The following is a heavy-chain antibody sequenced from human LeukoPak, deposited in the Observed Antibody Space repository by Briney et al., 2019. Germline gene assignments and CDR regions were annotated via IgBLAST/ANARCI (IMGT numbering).Heavy chain of an antibody. V-gene: IGHV4-31*03. CDR2: IYYSGST. J-gene: IGHJ4*02. CDR1: GGSISSGGYY. D-gene: IGHD6-13*01. Sequence: SETLSLTCTVSGGSISSGGYYWSWIRQHPGKGLEWIGYIYYSGSTYYNPSLKSRVTISVDTSKNQFSLKLSSVTAADTAVYYCARQHRNLRGYSSSWYPFYFDYWGQGTLVTVSS. CDR3: ARQHRNLRGYSSSWYPFYFDY.